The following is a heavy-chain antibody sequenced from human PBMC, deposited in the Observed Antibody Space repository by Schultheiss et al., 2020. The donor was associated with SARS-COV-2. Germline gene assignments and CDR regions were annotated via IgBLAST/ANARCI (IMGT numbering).Heavy chain of an antibody. D-gene: IGHD3-22*01. V-gene: IGHV3-30*12. Sequence: GGSLRLSCAASGFTFSNYGMHWVRQAPGKGLEWVAVISYDGSNKYYADSVKGRFTISRDNAKNSLYLQMNSLRAEDTAVYYCARDLSGSGYFYWGQGSLVTVSS. J-gene: IGHJ4*02. CDR2: ISYDGSNK. CDR1: GFTFSNYG. CDR3: ARDLSGSGYFY.